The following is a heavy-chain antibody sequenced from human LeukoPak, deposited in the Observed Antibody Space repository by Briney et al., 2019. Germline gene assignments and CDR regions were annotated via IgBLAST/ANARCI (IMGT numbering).Heavy chain of an antibody. J-gene: IGHJ4*02. D-gene: IGHD3-22*01. Sequence: GGSLRLSCAASGFTVSSNYMSWVRQAPGKGLEWVSVIYSGGSTYYADSVKGRFTISRDNSKNTLYLQMNSLRAEDTAVYYCAGDSSGYLRYFDYWGQGTLVTVSS. CDR1: GFTVSSNY. CDR2: IYSGGST. CDR3: AGDSSGYLRYFDY. V-gene: IGHV3-66*01.